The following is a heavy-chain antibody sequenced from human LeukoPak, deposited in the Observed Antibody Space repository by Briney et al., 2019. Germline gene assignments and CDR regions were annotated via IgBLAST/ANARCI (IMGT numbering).Heavy chain of an antibody. Sequence: GGSLRLSCAASVFTFNSDWMSRVRQAPGKGLECVAKINPNGNIEQYVDSVKGRFTISRDNSKKSLYLQMNNLRVEDTAVYYCATEAWYRFEYWGRGTLVTVSP. CDR1: VFTFNSDW. CDR2: INPNGNIE. CDR3: ATEAWYRFEY. J-gene: IGHJ4*02. V-gene: IGHV3-7*01. D-gene: IGHD2-15*01.